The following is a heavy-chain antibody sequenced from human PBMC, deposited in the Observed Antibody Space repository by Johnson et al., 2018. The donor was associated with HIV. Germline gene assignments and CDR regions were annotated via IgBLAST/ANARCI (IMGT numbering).Heavy chain of an antibody. CDR2: IWYDETNR. D-gene: IGHD3-10*01. CDR1: QFTFSSYG. Sequence: QVQLVESGGGLAKPAWSPRLSCAASQFTFSSYGMHWVRQAPGKGLEWVAVIWYDETNRYYGDSVKGRFTISRDNSKNSLYLQMNSLRVGDTAVYYCARAKVARGAEGWAFDIWGQGTMVTVSS. V-gene: IGHV3-33*08. CDR3: ARAKVARGAEGWAFDI. J-gene: IGHJ3*02.